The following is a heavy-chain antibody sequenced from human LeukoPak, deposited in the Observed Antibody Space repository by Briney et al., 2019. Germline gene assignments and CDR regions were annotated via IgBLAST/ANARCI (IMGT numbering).Heavy chain of an antibody. CDR2: IWYDGSNK. J-gene: IGHJ4*02. CDR1: GFTFSSYG. V-gene: IGHV3-33*06. D-gene: IGHD6-13*01. Sequence: GRSLRLSCAASGFTFSSYGMHWVRQAPGKGLEWVAVIWYDGSNKYYADSVKGRFTISRDNSKNTLYLQMNSLRAEDTAVYYCAKDEGSSPDYFDYWGQGTLVTVSS. CDR3: AKDEGSSPDYFDY.